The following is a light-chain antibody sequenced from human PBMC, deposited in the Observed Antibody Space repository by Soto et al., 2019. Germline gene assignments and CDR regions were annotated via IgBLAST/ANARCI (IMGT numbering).Light chain of an antibody. J-gene: IGLJ7*01. Sequence: QSVLTQPPSMSGTPGQRVTISCSGSRSNIGGNAVTWYQQVPGTAPKLLIYANDQRPSGVSDRFSGSKSATSASLAISGLQSGDEADYYCAVWDDNLKGLFGGGTQLTVL. CDR1: RSNIGGNA. CDR3: AVWDDNLKGL. CDR2: AND. V-gene: IGLV1-44*01.